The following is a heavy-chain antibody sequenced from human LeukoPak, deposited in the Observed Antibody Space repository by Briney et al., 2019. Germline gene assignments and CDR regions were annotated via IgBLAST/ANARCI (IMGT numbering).Heavy chain of an antibody. J-gene: IGHJ4*02. CDR3: ARGTTY. D-gene: IGHD1-7*01. Sequence: SEALSLTCAVYGGSFSGYYWSWIRQPPGKGLEWIGEINHSGSTNYNPSLKSRVTISVDTSKNQFSLKLSSVTAADTAVYYCARGTTYWGQGTLVTVSS. CDR1: GGSFSGYY. V-gene: IGHV4-34*01. CDR2: INHSGST.